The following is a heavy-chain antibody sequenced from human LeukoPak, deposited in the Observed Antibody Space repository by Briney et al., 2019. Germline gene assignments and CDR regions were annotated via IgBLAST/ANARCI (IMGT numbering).Heavy chain of an antibody. CDR2: IKKTGSET. CDR1: GFSFGSYG. J-gene: IGHJ4*02. D-gene: IGHD2-15*01. CDR3: AREDGYCSGGNCYSYFDS. Sequence: GRSLRLSCAASGFSFGSYGMNWVRQAPGKGLEWVAYIKKTGSETYYVDSVKGRFTITRDNARNSLFLQMNSLRAEDTAVYYCAREDGYCSGGNCYSYFDSWGQGTLVTVSS. V-gene: IGHV3-7*01.